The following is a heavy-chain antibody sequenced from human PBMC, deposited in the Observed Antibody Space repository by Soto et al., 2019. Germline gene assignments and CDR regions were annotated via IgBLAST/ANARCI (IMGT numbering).Heavy chain of an antibody. CDR1: GFNFSGYS. CDR2: ISTRSDI. J-gene: IGHJ6*02. V-gene: IGHV3-21*01. D-gene: IGHD2-21*02. CDR3: AREETAWPLAYGLDV. Sequence: GSLRLSCAASGFNFSGYSMNWDRQAPGKGLEWVASISTRSDIYYADSVKGRFTISRDNAKNSVSLQMNSLRAEDTAVYYCAREETAWPLAYGLDVWGQGTTVTVSS.